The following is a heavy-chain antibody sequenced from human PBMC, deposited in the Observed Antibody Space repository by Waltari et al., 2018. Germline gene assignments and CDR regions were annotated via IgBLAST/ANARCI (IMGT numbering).Heavy chain of an antibody. CDR3: ARDRGRGIYLDT. V-gene: IGHV4-4*02. Sequence: QLQLQESGPGLVKPSGTLSLSCAVSGDSMSSTDWWSWVRQSPQKGLEWLGQVHHSGKTHYNPSFASRVTGSVDTSNNQFSLRLTSATAADTAIYYCARDRGRGIYLDTWGPGTLVTVSP. CDR2: VHHSGKT. CDR1: GDSMSSTDW. D-gene: IGHD1-26*01. J-gene: IGHJ5*02.